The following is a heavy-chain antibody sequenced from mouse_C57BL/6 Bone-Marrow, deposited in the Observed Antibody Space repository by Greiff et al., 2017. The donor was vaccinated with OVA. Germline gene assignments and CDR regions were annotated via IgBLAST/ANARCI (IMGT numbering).Heavy chain of an antibody. D-gene: IGHD2-5*01. CDR3: VRAYYSNYDLYFDV. Sequence: EVKVEESGGGLVQPKGSLKLSCAASGFSFNTYAMNWVRQAPGKGLEWVARIRSKSNNYATYYADSVKDRFTISRDDSESMLYLQMNNLKTEDTAMYYCVRAYYSNYDLYFDVWGTGTTVTVSS. J-gene: IGHJ1*03. CDR2: IRSKSNNYAT. V-gene: IGHV10-1*01. CDR1: GFSFNTYA.